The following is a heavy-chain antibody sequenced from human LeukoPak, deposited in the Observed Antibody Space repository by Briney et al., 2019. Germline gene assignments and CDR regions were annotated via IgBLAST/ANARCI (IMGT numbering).Heavy chain of an antibody. CDR2: INHSGST. J-gene: IGHJ5*02. V-gene: IGHV4-34*01. CDR1: GGSFSGYY. CDR3: ARAPHYCSGWYASNWFDP. Sequence: SETLSLTCAVYGGSFSGYYWSWIRQPPGKGLEWIGEINHSGSTNYNPSLKSRVTISVDTFKNQFSLKLSSVTAADTAVYYCARAPHYCSGWYASNWFDPWGQGTLVTVSS. D-gene: IGHD6-19*01.